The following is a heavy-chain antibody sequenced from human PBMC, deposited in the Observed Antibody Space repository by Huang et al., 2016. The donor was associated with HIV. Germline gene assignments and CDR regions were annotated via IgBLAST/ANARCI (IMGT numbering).Heavy chain of an antibody. D-gene: IGHD1-7*01. CDR1: TFTFGAYW. CDR2: IKQDESEK. J-gene: IGHJ6*02. V-gene: IGHV3-7*01. Sequence: VESGGRSVQPGGSIKLSCVGSTFTFGAYWMSWVRQPPGKGLEWVANIKQDESEKYYFDSVKGRFNISRDNARKVLFLEMDDLRVEDTAIYFCATKTAGMDIWGQGTTVTVSS. CDR3: ATKTAGMDI.